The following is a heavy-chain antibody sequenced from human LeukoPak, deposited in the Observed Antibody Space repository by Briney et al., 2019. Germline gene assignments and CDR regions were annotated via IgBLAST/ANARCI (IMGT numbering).Heavy chain of an antibody. J-gene: IGHJ4*02. V-gene: IGHV3-74*01. CDR1: GFTFSSHW. CDR3: ARGGLFKYFFDY. D-gene: IGHD2-15*01. Sequence: GGSLRLSCAASGFTFSSHWMHWVRQTPGKGLVWVSRINTDKSKINHADSVKGRFTISGDNAKNMLYLQMNSLRAEDTAVYYCARGGLFKYFFDYWGQGTPVTVSS. CDR2: INTDKSKI.